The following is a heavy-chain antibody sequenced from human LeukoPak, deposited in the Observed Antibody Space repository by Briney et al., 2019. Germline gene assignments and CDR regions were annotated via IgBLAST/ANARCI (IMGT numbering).Heavy chain of an antibody. D-gene: IGHD3-22*01. V-gene: IGHV3-21*01. CDR3: ARGLNYYDSSVSY. Sequence: PGGSLRLSCAASGFTFNRYNMNWVRQAPGKGLEWVSSISSSSSYIYYADSVKGRFTISRDNAKNSLYLQMNSLRAEDTAVYYCARGLNYYDSSVSYWGQGTLVTVSS. CDR2: ISSSSSYI. J-gene: IGHJ4*02. CDR1: GFTFNRYN.